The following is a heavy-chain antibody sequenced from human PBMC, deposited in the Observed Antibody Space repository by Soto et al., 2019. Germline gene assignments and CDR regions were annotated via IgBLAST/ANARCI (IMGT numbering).Heavy chain of an antibody. Sequence: PGESLKISCKGSGYYFTTYWIGWVRQMPGKGLEWMGIIYPGDSDTRYSPSFQGQVTISVDKSISTAYLQWGSLKASDTAIYYCARQKTQEFRIVDYWGQGTLVTVSS. J-gene: IGHJ4*02. V-gene: IGHV5-51*01. CDR1: GYYFTTYW. CDR2: IYPGDSDT. D-gene: IGHD1-26*01. CDR3: ARQKTQEFRIVDY.